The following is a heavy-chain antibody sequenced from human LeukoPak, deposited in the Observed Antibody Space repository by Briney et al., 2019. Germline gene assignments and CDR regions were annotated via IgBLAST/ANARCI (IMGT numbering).Heavy chain of an antibody. CDR3: ETTHYDILTGNDAFDI. CDR1: GGSISSSSYY. CDR2: IYYSGST. D-gene: IGHD3-9*01. Sequence: SETLSLTCTVSGGSISSSSYYWGWIRQPPGKGLEWIGSIYYSGSTYYNPSLKSRVTISVDTSKNQFSLKLSSVTAADTAVHYCETTHYDILTGNDAFDIWGQGTMVTVSS. V-gene: IGHV4-39*07. J-gene: IGHJ3*02.